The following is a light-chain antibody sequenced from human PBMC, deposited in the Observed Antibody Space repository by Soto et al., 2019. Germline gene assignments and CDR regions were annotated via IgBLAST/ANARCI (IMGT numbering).Light chain of an antibody. CDR2: GAS. CDR3: QQYNNWPLT. Sequence: DIVLTQSPGILSLSPGERASLSCGASQSISSSFLAWYQQKPGQAPRLLIYGASSRATGIPDRFSGTGSETDFTLTISRLEPEDFAVYYCQQYNNWPLTFGQGTKVDI. J-gene: IGKJ1*01. CDR1: QSISSSF. V-gene: IGKV3-20*01.